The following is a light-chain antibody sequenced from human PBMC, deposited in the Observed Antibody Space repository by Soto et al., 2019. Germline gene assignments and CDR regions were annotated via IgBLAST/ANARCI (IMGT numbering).Light chain of an antibody. V-gene: IGLV2-14*01. CDR3: SSYTSDSYYV. CDR1: SSDVGLYDY. J-gene: IGLJ1*01. CDR2: AVS. Sequence: HSALTHPASVSWSPGQSITISCTGTSSDVGLYDYVSWYQQHPGKAPQLMIYAVSNRPSGVSNRFSASKSGNTASLFISGLQAEDEADYYCSSYTSDSYYVFGSGTKVTVL.